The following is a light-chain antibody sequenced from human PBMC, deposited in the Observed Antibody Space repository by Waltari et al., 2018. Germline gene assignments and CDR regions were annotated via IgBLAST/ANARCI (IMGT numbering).Light chain of an antibody. CDR3: QQYGSSPGT. Sequence: EIVLPQSPGTLSLSPGERANLSCRASQSVSSSYLAWYQQKPGQAPRPLIYGASSRATGIPDRFSGSGSGTDFTLTISRLEPEDFAVYYCQQYGSSPGTFGQGTKVEIK. J-gene: IGKJ1*01. CDR2: GAS. V-gene: IGKV3-20*01. CDR1: QSVSSSY.